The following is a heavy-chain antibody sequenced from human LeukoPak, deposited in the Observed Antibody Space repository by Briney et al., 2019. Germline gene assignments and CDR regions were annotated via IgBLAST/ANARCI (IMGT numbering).Heavy chain of an antibody. CDR2: IYYSGST. Sequence: SETLSLTCTVSGGSISSHYWSWIRQPPGKGLEWIGYIYYSGSTNYNPSLKSRVTISVDTSKNQFSLKLSSVTAADTAVYYCARGPYAFDIWGQGTMVTVFS. J-gene: IGHJ3*02. CDR3: ARGPYAFDI. CDR1: GGSISSHY. V-gene: IGHV4-59*11.